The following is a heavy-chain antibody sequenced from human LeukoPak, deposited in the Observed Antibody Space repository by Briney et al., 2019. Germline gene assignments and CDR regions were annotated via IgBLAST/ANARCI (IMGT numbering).Heavy chain of an antibody. CDR3: ARFKSGGFSYFDS. CDR2: LFSTGSA. V-gene: IGHV4-61*01. D-gene: IGHD3-3*01. J-gene: IGHJ4*02. Sequence: SETLSLTCTVSGASLTRPTYYQWSWIRQPPGKGLELIGSLFSTGSATLNPSLKSRVTMSLDTSKSQFSLKLSSVTAEDSAVYYCARFKSGGFSYFDSWGQGTLVAVSS. CDR1: GASLTRPTYY.